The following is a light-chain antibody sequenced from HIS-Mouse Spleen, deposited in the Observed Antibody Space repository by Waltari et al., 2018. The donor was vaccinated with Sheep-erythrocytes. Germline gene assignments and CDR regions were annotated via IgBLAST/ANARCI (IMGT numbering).Light chain of an antibody. CDR1: SSDVGGYNY. Sequence: QSALTQPASVSGSPGQSITLPCTGTSSDVGGYNYVPWYQQHPGNAPKLMIYDVSNRPSGVSNRFSGSKSGNTASLTISGLQAEDEADYYCSSYTSSSTLVFGTGTKVTVL. V-gene: IGLV2-14*03. J-gene: IGLJ1*01. CDR2: DVS. CDR3: SSYTSSSTLV.